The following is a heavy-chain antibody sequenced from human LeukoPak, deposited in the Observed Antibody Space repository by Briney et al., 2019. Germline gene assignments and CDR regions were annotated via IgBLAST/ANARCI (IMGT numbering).Heavy chain of an antibody. D-gene: IGHD3-22*01. CDR2: INPSGGST. J-gene: IGHJ1*01. CDR3: AIRYYYDSSGYYDEYFQH. V-gene: IGHV1-46*01. Sequence: ASVKVSCKASGYTFTSYDINWVRQAPGQGLEWMGIINPSGGSTSYAQKFQGRVTMTRDMSTSTVYMELSSLRSEDTAVYYCAIRYYYDSSGYYDEYFQHWGQGTLVTVSS. CDR1: GYTFTSYD.